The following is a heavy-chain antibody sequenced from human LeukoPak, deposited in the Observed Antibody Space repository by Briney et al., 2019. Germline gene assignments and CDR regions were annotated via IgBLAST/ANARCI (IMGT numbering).Heavy chain of an antibody. D-gene: IGHD3-10*01. CDR1: GGSISSYY. V-gene: IGHV4-59*01. CDR3: AREGSGSYSLDY. J-gene: IGHJ4*02. Sequence: SETLSLTCTVSGGSISSYYWSWIRQPPGKGLEWIGYIYYSGSTNYNPSLKSRVTISVDTSKNQFSLKLSSVTAADTAVYYCAREGSGSYSLDYWGQGTLVTVSS. CDR2: IYYSGST.